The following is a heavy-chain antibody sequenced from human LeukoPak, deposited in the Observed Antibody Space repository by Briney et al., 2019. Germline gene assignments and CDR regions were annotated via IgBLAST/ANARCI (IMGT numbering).Heavy chain of an antibody. Sequence: GESLKISCKGSGYSFTSSWIGWVRQMPGKGLEWMGIIYPGDGDTRYSPSFQGQVTISADKSISTAYLQWSSLRASDTATYYCAKFEAVAGTVWGQGTLVAVSS. D-gene: IGHD6-19*01. V-gene: IGHV5-51*01. CDR1: GYSFTSSW. CDR3: AKFEAVAGTV. CDR2: IYPGDGDT. J-gene: IGHJ4*02.